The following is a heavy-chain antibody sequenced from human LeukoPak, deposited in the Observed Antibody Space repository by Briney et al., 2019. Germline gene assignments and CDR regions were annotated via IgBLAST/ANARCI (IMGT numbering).Heavy chain of an antibody. CDR3: AKLRNWFDP. D-gene: IGHD5-12*01. CDR2: IYHSGST. V-gene: IGHV4-30-2*01. Sequence: PSETLSLTCAVSGGSISSGGYSWSWIRQPPGKGLEWIGYIYHSGSTYCNPCLKSRVTISVDRSKNQFSLKLSSVTAADTAVYYCAKLRNWFDPWGQGTLVTVSS. CDR1: GGSISSGGYS. J-gene: IGHJ5*02.